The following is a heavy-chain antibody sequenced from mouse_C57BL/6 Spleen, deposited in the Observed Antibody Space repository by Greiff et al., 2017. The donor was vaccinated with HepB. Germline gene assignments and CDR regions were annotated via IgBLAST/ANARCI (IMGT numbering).Heavy chain of an antibody. Sequence: QVQLQQPGAELVRPGSSVKLSCKASGYTFTSYWMHWVKQRPIQGLEWIGNIDPSDSETHYNQKFKDKATLTVDKSSSTAYMQLSSLTSEDSAVYYCATPYYYGGSYWYFDVWGTGTTVTVSS. CDR3: ATPYYYGGSYWYFDV. V-gene: IGHV1-52*01. J-gene: IGHJ1*03. CDR2: IDPSDSET. D-gene: IGHD1-1*01. CDR1: GYTFTSYW.